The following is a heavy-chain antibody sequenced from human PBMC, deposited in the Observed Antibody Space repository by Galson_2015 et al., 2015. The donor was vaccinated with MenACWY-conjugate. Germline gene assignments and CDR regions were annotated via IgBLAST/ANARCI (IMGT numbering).Heavy chain of an antibody. Sequence: ATSGFTFSPYWMSWVRQAPGEGLEWGANIKRDGSEKYYVDSVKGRFTISRDNAKNSLYLQMNSLRVEDTAVYYCARGHLKLEPWGQGTLVTVSS. CDR3: ARGHLKLEP. CDR1: GFTFSPYW. J-gene: IGHJ5*02. CDR2: IKRDGSEK. V-gene: IGHV3-7*01.